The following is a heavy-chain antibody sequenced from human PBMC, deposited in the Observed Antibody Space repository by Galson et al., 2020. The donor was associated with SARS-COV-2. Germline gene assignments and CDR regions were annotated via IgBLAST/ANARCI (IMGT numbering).Heavy chain of an antibody. CDR2: INAGNGNT. D-gene: IGHD6-19*01. CDR1: GYTFTSYA. V-gene: IGHV1-3*01. Sequence: ASVKVSCKASGYTFTSYAMHWVRQAPGQRLEWMGWINAGNGNTQYSQKFQGRVTITRDTSASTAYMELSSLRSEDTAVYYCARVFSGYSSGWYANYQDRGYFDYWGQGTLVTVSS. CDR3: ARVFSGYSSGWYANYQDRGYFDY. J-gene: IGHJ4*02.